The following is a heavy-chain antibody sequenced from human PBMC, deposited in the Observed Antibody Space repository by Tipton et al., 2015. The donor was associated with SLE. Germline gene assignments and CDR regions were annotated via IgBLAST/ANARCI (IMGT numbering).Heavy chain of an antibody. CDR2: RYISGTT. D-gene: IGHD3-3*01. J-gene: IGHJ6*03. V-gene: IGHV4-61*02. CDR1: GGSLGSGGYY. CDR3: ARGGDFWSGPTSYFYYHYYVDV. Sequence: TLSLTCTVSGGSLGSGGYYWSWIRQPAGKGLEWIGRRYISGTTNYSPSLKVRVTISLDASKNQFSLKLSSVTAADTAVYYCARGGDFWSGPTSYFYYHYYVDVWGKGTTVTVPS.